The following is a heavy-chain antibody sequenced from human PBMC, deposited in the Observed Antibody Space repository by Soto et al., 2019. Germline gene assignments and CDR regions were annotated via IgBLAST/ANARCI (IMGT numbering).Heavy chain of an antibody. D-gene: IGHD3-3*01. CDR1: GGTFSSYT. CDR3: ARAIRPFDFWTRLHYYYYGMDV. CDR2: IIPIFGTA. Sequence: SVKVSCKASGGTFSSYTISRVRQAPGQGLEWMGGIIPIFGTANYAQKFQGRVTITADESTSTACMELSSLRSEDTAVYYCARAIRPFDFWTRLHYYYYGMDVWGQGTTVTVSS. V-gene: IGHV1-69*13. J-gene: IGHJ6*02.